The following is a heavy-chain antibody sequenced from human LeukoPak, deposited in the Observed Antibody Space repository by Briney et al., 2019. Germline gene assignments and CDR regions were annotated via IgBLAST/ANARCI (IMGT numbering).Heavy chain of an antibody. CDR2: ISAYNGNT. J-gene: IGHJ4*03. V-gene: IGHV1-18*01. CDR3: ASQGGPGIAAAGGYFDY. Sequence: ASVKVSCKASGYTFTSYGISWVRQAPGQGLEWMGWISAYNGNTNYAQKLQGRVTMTTDTSTSTAYMELRSLRSDDTAVYYCASQGGPGIAAAGGYFDYWGQGTMVTVSS. CDR1: GYTFTSYG. D-gene: IGHD6-13*01.